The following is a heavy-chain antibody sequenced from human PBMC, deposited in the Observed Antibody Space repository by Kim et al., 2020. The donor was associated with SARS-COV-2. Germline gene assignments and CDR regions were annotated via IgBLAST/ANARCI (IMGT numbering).Heavy chain of an antibody. D-gene: IGHD3-10*01. CDR1: GFTVSSYW. Sequence: GGSLRLSCAASGFTVSSYWMSWVRQAPGKGLERVANIKQGGEKLYYVYSVRGRFTISRDYTKNLLFLLMNSLIAEDTAEYYCGRDTYGTGCYPQYYYGM. V-gene: IGHV3-7*01. CDR3: GRDTYGTGCYPQYYYGM. CDR2: IKQGGEKL. J-gene: IGHJ6*01.